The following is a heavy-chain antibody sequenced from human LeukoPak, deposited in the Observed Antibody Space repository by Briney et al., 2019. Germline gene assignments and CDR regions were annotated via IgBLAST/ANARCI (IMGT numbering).Heavy chain of an antibody. CDR3: TTIRPGY. Sequence: GGSVILSCAASGFTFSSYWIHWVRQVPGKGLVWVSRIKDGGTTTDYADSVKGRFTISRDDAKNTLYLQMNSLRAEDTAVYYCTTIRPGYWGQGNLVTVSP. CDR2: IKDGGTTT. J-gene: IGHJ4*02. V-gene: IGHV3-74*01. D-gene: IGHD5-12*01. CDR1: GFTFSSYW.